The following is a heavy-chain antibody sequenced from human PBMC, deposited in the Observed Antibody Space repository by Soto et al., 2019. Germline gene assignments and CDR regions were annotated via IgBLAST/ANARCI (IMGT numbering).Heavy chain of an antibody. CDR2: IYYSGST. Sequence: SETLSLTCTVSGGSISSYYWSWIRQPPGKGLEWIGYIYYSGSTNYNPSLKSRVTISVDTSKNQFSLKLSSVTAADTAVYYCVKDISGWYDYYFDYWGQGTLVTVSS. CDR1: GGSISSYY. CDR3: VKDISGWYDYYFDY. D-gene: IGHD6-19*01. V-gene: IGHV4-59*01. J-gene: IGHJ4*02.